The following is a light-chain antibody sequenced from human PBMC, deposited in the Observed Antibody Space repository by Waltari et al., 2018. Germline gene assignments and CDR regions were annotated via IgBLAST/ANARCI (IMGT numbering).Light chain of an antibody. V-gene: IGKV4-1*01. CDR2: WPS. CDR1: QSVLYSSNNNNY. Sequence: DIVMTQSPDYLAVYLGERATITCKSSQSVLYSSNNNNYLAWYQQKPGQPPKLLTYWPSTRESGVPDRFSGSGSGTDFTLTISSLQAEDVAVYYCQQFYSTPYTFGQGTKLEIK. CDR3: QQFYSTPYT. J-gene: IGKJ2*01.